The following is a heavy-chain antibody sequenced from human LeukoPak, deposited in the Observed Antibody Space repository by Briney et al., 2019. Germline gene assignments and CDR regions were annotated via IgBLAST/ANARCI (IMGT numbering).Heavy chain of an antibody. CDR2: INSDGNII. CDR1: GFTFSSFW. D-gene: IGHD6-13*01. Sequence: GGSLRLSCAASGFTFSSFWMHWVRQVPGKGLVWVSRINSDGNIITYADSVKGRFTISRDNARNLVYLQMKSLRAGDTAVYYCVAGMGNYWGQGALVPV. J-gene: IGHJ4*02. CDR3: VAGMGNY. V-gene: IGHV3-74*01.